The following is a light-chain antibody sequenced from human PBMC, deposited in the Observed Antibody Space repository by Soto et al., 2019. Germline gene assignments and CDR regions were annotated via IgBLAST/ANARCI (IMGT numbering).Light chain of an antibody. V-gene: IGKV3-15*01. J-gene: IGKJ1*01. CDR3: KKYHNWTSWK. Sequence: VLRTQSPSTLSVSPGEESTLSCRAPHPIRVHVAWYQQQLGQAPRLLIYDASTRAAGVPARFSGSGSGTELTINISSMQYEDFEVYNCKKYHNWTSWKLGQGNKVAIK. CDR1: HPIRVH. CDR2: DAS.